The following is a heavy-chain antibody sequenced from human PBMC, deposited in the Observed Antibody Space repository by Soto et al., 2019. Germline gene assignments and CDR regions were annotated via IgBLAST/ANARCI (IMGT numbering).Heavy chain of an antibody. CDR1: GYTFTGYY. D-gene: IGHD6-19*01. CDR3: ARVWGEYSSGWYAFDI. Sequence: ASVKVSCKASGYTFTGYYMHWVRQAPGQGLEWMGWINPNSGGTNYAQKFQGWVTMTRDTSISTAYMELSRLRSDDTAVYYCARVWGEYSSGWYAFDIWGQGTMVTVSS. CDR2: INPNSGGT. J-gene: IGHJ3*02. V-gene: IGHV1-2*04.